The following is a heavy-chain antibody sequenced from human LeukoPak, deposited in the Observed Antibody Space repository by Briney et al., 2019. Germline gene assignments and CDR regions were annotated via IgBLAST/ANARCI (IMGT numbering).Heavy chain of an antibody. CDR2: IRYDGSNK. J-gene: IGHJ4*02. Sequence: GGPLRLSCAASGFTFSSYGMHWVRQAPGKGLEGVAFIRYDGSNKYYADSVKGRFTISRDNYTTPLYLQMNSLRAEDTAVYYCAKWSCGGDCYRFVDFDYWGQGTLVTVSS. CDR3: AKWSCGGDCYRFVDFDY. V-gene: IGHV3-30*02. D-gene: IGHD2-21*02. CDR1: GFTFSSYG.